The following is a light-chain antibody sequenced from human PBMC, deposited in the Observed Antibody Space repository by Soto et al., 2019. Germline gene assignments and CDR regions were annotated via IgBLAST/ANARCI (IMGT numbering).Light chain of an antibody. J-gene: IGKJ3*01. V-gene: IGKV4-1*01. CDR2: WAS. CDR1: QSVLYSSNNKNY. Sequence: DIVMTQSPDALAVSLGERATIHCKTSQSVLYSSNNKNYLTWYQQKPGQPPKLLIYWASTREPGVPDRFSGSGSGTDFTLTISSLEAEDVAVYYCQQYFSTPFTFGPGTKVDIK. CDR3: QQYFSTPFT.